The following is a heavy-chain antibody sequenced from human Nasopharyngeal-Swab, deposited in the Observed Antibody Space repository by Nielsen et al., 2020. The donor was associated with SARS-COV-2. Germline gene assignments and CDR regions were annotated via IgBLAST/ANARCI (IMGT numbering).Heavy chain of an antibody. D-gene: IGHD5-24*01. V-gene: IGHV3-53*01. Sequence: GESLKISCTASGFTVSKNHMNWVRQAPGKGLEWVSVLYGNGTTSYADSVKGRFTISRDSSENTLFLQMKGLRAGDTAVYFCAKDVKGDGYSLCDVWGQGTMVTVSS. CDR3: AKDVKGDGYSLCDV. J-gene: IGHJ3*01. CDR2: LYGNGTT. CDR1: GFTVSKNH.